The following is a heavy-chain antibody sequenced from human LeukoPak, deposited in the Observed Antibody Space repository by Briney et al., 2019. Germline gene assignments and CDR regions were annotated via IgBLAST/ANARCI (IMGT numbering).Heavy chain of an antibody. CDR3: AKDTTPILLWFGALIDY. V-gene: IGHV3-30*04. J-gene: IGHJ4*02. Sequence: GGSLRLSCAASGFTFSSYAMHWVRQAPGKGLEWVAVISYDGSNKYYADSVKGRFTISRDNSKNTLYLQMNSLRAEDTAVYYCAKDTTPILLWFGALIDYWGQGTLVTVSS. D-gene: IGHD3-10*01. CDR1: GFTFSSYA. CDR2: ISYDGSNK.